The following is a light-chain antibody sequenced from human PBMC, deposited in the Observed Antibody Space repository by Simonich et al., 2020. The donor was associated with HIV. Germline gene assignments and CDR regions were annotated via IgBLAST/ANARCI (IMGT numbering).Light chain of an antibody. CDR3: QQYGSSPET. CDR1: QRVSRSY. V-gene: IGKV3-20*01. J-gene: IGKJ1*01. CDR2: GAS. Sequence: EIVLTQSPGTLSLSPGERATLSCRASQRVSRSYLAWYQHKPGQAPRLLIYGASSRATGIPDRVSGSGSGTDFTLTISRLEPEDFAVYYCQQYGSSPETFGQGTKVEIK.